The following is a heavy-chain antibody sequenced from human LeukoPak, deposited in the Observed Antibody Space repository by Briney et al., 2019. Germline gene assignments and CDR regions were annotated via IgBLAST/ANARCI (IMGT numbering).Heavy chain of an antibody. CDR3: VRASTTVPNLLDY. Sequence: GGSLRLSCAASGFTFSSYEMNWVRQAPGKGLEWVSYISSSGRTFYYADSVKGRFTISRDNSKNTLYLQTSSLRAEDTGVYYCVRASTTVPNLLDYWGQGTLVTVSS. J-gene: IGHJ4*02. CDR1: GFTFSSYE. CDR2: ISSSGRTF. V-gene: IGHV3-48*03. D-gene: IGHD4-17*01.